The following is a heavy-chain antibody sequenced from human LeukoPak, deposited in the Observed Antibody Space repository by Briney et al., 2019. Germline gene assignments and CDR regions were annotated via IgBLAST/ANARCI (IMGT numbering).Heavy chain of an antibody. Sequence: SETLSLTCAVYGGSFSGYYWSWIRQPPGKGLEWIGEINHSGSTNYNPSLKSRVTISVDTSKNQFSLKLSSVTAADTAVYYCARGRAQIYDFWSGYTSDAFDIWGQGTMVTVSS. CDR3: ARGRAQIYDFWSGYTSDAFDI. CDR2: INHSGST. J-gene: IGHJ3*02. D-gene: IGHD3-3*01. CDR1: GGSFSGYY. V-gene: IGHV4-34*01.